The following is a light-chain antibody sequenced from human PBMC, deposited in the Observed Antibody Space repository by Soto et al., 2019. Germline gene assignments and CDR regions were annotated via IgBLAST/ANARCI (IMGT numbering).Light chain of an antibody. CDR1: QSVSSY. J-gene: IGKJ2*01. V-gene: IGKV1-39*01. CDR2: EAS. CDR3: QQSYRTPYT. Sequence: DIQMTQSPSPLSASVGDRVDITCRTSQSVSSYLNWYQAKPGKAPKLLIYEASSLESGVPSRFSGSGSGTDFTLTISSLQPEDSATYYCQQSYRTPYTFGQGTKLETK.